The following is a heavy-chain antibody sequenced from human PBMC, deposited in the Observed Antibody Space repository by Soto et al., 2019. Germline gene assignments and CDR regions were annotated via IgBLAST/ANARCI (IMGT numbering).Heavy chain of an antibody. D-gene: IGHD1-7*01. V-gene: IGHV4-4*07. CDR2: IYTSGST. CDR3: ARVGMVGTVLGSWFDP. Sequence: SETLSLTCSVSGGSVRSYYWSWIRQPAGKALEWIGRIYTSGSTDYNPSLKSRVTLSVDTSKNQFSLKVTSVTAADTAVYYCARVGMVGTVLGSWFDPWGQGTLVTVSS. CDR1: GGSVRSYY. J-gene: IGHJ5*02.